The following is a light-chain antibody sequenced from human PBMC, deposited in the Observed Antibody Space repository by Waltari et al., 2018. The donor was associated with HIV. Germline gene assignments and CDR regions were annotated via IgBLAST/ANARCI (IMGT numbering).Light chain of an antibody. J-gene: IGLJ2*01. CDR2: GKQ. Sequence: QSVLTQPPSTSGTPGQRVTIPCSGSSSNIGSNTVSWFQQLPGKAPKVLSYGKQQRPSGVPDRFSGSKSGTSASLAIGGLQSEDEADYYCASWDDSLNGPVFGGGTTLTVL. CDR1: SSNIGSNT. V-gene: IGLV1-44*01. CDR3: ASWDDSLNGPV.